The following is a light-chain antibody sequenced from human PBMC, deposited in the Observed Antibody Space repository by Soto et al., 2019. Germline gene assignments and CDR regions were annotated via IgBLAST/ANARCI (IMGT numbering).Light chain of an antibody. CDR2: EAS. V-gene: IGKV1-5*03. CDR1: QSISSW. Sequence: DIQMTQSPSTLSASVGDRVTITCRASQSISSWLAWYQQKPGKAPKLLIYEASSLQIGVPLRFSGSGSGTEFTLTISSLQPDDFATYYCQQYNSYSTTFGQGTKVDIK. CDR3: QQYNSYSTT. J-gene: IGKJ1*01.